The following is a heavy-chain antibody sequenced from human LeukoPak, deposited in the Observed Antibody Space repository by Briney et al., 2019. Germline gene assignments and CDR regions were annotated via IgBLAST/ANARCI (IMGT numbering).Heavy chain of an antibody. CDR1: GYTFTGYY. CDR3: ARVEWFGELLSPFDY. D-gene: IGHD3-10*01. Sequence: GASVKVSCKASGYTFTGYYMRWVRQAPGQGLEWMGWINPNSGGTNYAQKFQGRVTMTRDTSISTAYMELSRLRSDDTAVYYCARVEWFGELLSPFDYWGQGTLVTVSS. CDR2: INPNSGGT. V-gene: IGHV1-2*02. J-gene: IGHJ4*02.